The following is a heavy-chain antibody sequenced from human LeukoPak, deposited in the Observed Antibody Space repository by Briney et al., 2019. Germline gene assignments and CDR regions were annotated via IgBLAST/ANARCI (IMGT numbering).Heavy chain of an antibody. J-gene: IGHJ3*02. CDR2: IYSGGST. CDR1: GFTFSSYS. Sequence: GGSLRLSCAASGFTFSSYSMNWVRQAPGKGLEWVSVIYSGGSTYYADSVKGRFTISRDNSKNTLYLQMNSLRAEDTAVYYCARDPYETDAFDIWGQGTMVTVSS. D-gene: IGHD3-3*01. V-gene: IGHV3-53*01. CDR3: ARDPYETDAFDI.